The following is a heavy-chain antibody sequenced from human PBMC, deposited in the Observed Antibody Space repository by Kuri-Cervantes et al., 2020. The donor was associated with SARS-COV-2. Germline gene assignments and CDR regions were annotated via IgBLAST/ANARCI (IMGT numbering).Heavy chain of an antibody. J-gene: IGHJ4*02. CDR2: IYYSGNT. V-gene: IGHV4-39*01. CDR3: ARLTMIVANYYFDY. D-gene: IGHD3-22*01. CDR1: GGSISSFY. Sequence: SETLSLTCTVSGGSISSFYWGWVRQPPGGGLEWIGSIYYSGNTFYNPSLKSRVTISADTSKNQFSLKLNSVTAADTAVYYCARLTMIVANYYFDYWGQGTLVTVSS.